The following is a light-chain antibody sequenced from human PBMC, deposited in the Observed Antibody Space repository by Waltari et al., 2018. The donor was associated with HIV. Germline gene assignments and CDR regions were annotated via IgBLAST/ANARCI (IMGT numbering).Light chain of an antibody. CDR1: SGSVAANF. CDR3: QSYDSDSLV. CDR2: EDT. V-gene: IGLV6-57*01. J-gene: IGLJ3*02. Sequence: NFMLTQPHSVSASPGETVTISCTHSSGSVAANFVQWFQQRPGSSPTTVIYEDTERPSGVPGRFSGSIDSSSSSASFTAFLTISGLKTEDEAVYYCQSYDSDSLVFGGGTRLTVL.